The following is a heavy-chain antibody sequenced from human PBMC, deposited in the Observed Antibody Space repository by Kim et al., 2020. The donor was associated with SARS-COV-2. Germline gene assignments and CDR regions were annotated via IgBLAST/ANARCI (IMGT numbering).Heavy chain of an antibody. V-gene: IGHV3-30*04. Sequence: GGSLRLSCAASGFTFSSYAMHWVRQAPGKGLEWVAVISYDGSNKYYADSVKGRFTISRDNSKNTLYLQMNSLRAEDTAVYYCVRGGGWLQSNYFDYWGQG. CDR2: ISYDGSNK. CDR1: GFTFSSYA. CDR3: VRGGGWLQSNYFDY. D-gene: IGHD5-12*01. J-gene: IGHJ4*02.